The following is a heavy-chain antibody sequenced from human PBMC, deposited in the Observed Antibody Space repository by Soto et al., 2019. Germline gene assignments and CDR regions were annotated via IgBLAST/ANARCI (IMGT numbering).Heavy chain of an antibody. CDR3: ARGGRGYSSAPRYYFDY. D-gene: IGHD5-18*01. V-gene: IGHV1-69*01. J-gene: IGHJ4*02. CDR2: IIPIFATL. Sequence: QVQLVQSGSEVKKPGSSVKVSCKASGGSFSSNPISWVRQAPGQGLEWMAGIIPIFATLHYAQKFQGRVTITADESTSTAYMELTSLRSEDTAVYFCARGGRGYSSAPRYYFDYWGQGTLVTVSS. CDR1: GGSFSSNP.